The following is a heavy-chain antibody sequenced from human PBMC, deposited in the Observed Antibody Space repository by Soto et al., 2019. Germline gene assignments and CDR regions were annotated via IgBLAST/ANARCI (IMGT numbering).Heavy chain of an antibody. CDR2: INPKTGAT. V-gene: IGHV1-2*02. J-gene: IGHJ5*02. Sequence: ASVKVSCKASGYIFTGNYIHWVRQAPGQGLEWVGWINPKTGATNFARNFQGRVTLTRDASIGTAYLELSRLTSDDTAMYYCDKDRTGSRRLSWFHPWGQGTLVTVSS. D-gene: IGHD3-9*01. CDR1: GYIFTGNY. CDR3: DKDRTGSRRLSWFHP.